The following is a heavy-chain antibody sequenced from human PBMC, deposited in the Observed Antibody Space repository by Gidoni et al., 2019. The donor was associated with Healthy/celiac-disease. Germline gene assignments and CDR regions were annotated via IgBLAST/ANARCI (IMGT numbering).Heavy chain of an antibody. V-gene: IGHV5-10-1*01. CDR3: ARHSGGYLPYPDAFDI. J-gene: IGHJ3*02. D-gene: IGHD5-12*01. CDR2: IDPSDSYT. Sequence: EVQLVQSGAEVKKPGESLSISCKGSGYGFTSYWFSWVRQMPGKGLEWMGRIDPSDSYTNYSPSFQGHVTISADKSISTAYLQWSSLKASDTAMYYCARHSGGYLPYPDAFDIWGQGTMVTVSS. CDR1: GYGFTSYW.